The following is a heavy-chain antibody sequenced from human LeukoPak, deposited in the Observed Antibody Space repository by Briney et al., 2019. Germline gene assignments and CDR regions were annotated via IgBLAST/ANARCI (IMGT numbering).Heavy chain of an antibody. V-gene: IGHV3-23*01. Sequence: HPGGSLRLSCTASGFAFRSYAMAWVRQAPGKGLEGVAAIGSDGDRVHEDSVKGRFTISRDNSKSTLYLQMDNLRAEDTAVYFCAKSAGVATIYFDSWGQGALVIVSS. D-gene: IGHD5-12*01. CDR1: GFAFRSYA. CDR2: IGSDGDR. CDR3: AKSAGVATIYFDS. J-gene: IGHJ4*02.